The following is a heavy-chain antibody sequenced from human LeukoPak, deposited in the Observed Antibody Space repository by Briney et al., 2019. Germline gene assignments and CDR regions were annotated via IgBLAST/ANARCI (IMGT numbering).Heavy chain of an antibody. CDR1: GGSFSGYY. CDR3: ARVPKDYGSGSTYYFDY. J-gene: IGHJ4*02. D-gene: IGHD3-10*01. CDR2: INHSGST. V-gene: IGHV4-34*01. Sequence: SETLSLTCAVYGGSFSGYYWSWIRQPPGKGLEWIGEINHSGSTNYNPSLKSRGTISVDTSKNQFSLKLSSVTAADTAVYYCARVPKDYGSGSTYYFDYWGQGTLVTVSS.